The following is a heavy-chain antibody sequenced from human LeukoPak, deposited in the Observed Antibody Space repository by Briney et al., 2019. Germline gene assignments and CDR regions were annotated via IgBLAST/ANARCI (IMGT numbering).Heavy chain of an antibody. J-gene: IGHJ4*02. V-gene: IGHV5-51*01. CDR2: IYPGDSDT. CDR1: GYTFTNYW. Sequence: AGESLKISCKGSGYTFTNYWIGWVRQMPGKGLEFMGIIYPGDSDTRYSPSFQGQVTISVDKSINTAYLQWSSLKASDSAMYYCARAGYSNRWDGVDYWGQGTLVTVSS. CDR3: ARAGYSNRWDGVDY. D-gene: IGHD2/OR15-2a*01.